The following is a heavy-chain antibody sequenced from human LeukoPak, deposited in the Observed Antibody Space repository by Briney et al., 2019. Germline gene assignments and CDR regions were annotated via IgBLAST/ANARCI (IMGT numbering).Heavy chain of an antibody. CDR1: GGSISSGDYY. Sequence: SETLSLTCTVSGGSISSGDYYWSCIRQPPGQGLEWIRSINYSGSTYYNPSLNSRVTISVDTSKNQFSLKLSSVTAADTAVYYCARVLAAAGTKKSIDFWGQETLVTVSS. V-gene: IGHV4-30-4*01. CDR3: ARVLAAAGTKKSIDF. D-gene: IGHD6-13*01. CDR2: INYSGST. J-gene: IGHJ4*02.